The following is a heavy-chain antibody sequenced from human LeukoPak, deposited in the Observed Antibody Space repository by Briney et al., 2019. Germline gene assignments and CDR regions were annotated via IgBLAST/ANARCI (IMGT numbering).Heavy chain of an antibody. CDR2: ISSNGGST. V-gene: IGHV3-64D*06. Sequence: GGSLRLSCSASGFTFSSYAMHWVRQAPGKGLEYVSAISSNGGSTYYADSVKRRFTISRDNSKNTLYLQMSSLRAEDTAVYYCVKRHSSGWYFKYYFDYWGQGTLVTVSS. CDR3: VKRHSSGWYFKYYFDY. CDR1: GFTFSSYA. D-gene: IGHD6-19*01. J-gene: IGHJ4*02.